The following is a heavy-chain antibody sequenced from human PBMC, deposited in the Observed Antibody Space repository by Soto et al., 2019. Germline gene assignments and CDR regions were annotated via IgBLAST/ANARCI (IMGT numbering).Heavy chain of an antibody. J-gene: IGHJ4*02. CDR3: AKDRPRRTSGYIFEY. CDR2: VSASGLNT. D-gene: IGHD5-18*01. V-gene: IGHV3-23*01. CDR1: GFTFSTYA. Sequence: EVQLLESGGKLVQPGGSLTLSCAASGFTFSTYAMAWVRQAPGKGLEWVSGVSASGLNTDYADPVKGRFYISRDNSKSRGCLHMNSVRAEDTALYYSAKDRPRRTSGYIFEYWGQGTPVTVSP.